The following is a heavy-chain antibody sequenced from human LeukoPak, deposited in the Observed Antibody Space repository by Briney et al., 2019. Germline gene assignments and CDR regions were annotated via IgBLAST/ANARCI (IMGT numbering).Heavy chain of an antibody. Sequence: ASVKVSCKASGYTFTSYGINWVRQAPGQGLEWMGWISAYNGNTNYAQKLQDRVTMTTDTSTSTAYMELRSLRSEDTAVYYCARGLTASLWFGESPHDYWGQGTLVTVSS. CDR1: GYTFTSYG. J-gene: IGHJ4*02. CDR3: ARGLTASLWFGESPHDY. D-gene: IGHD3-10*01. V-gene: IGHV1-18*01. CDR2: ISAYNGNT.